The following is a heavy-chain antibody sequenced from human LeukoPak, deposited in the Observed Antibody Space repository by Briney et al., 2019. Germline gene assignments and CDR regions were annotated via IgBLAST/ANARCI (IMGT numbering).Heavy chain of an antibody. CDR2: ISGSGGST. J-gene: IGHJ6*03. Sequence: GGSLRLSCAASGFTFSDYYMSWIRQAPGKGLEWVSAISGSGGSTYYADSVKGRFNISRDNSKNTLYLQMNSLRAEDTAVYYCAKEKRYMDVWGKGTTVTVSS. V-gene: IGHV3-23*01. CDR1: GFTFSDYY. CDR3: AKEKRYMDV.